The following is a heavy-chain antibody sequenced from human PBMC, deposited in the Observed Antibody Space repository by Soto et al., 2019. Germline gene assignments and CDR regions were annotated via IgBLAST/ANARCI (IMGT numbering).Heavy chain of an antibody. D-gene: IGHD2-21*01. J-gene: IGHJ6*02. CDR1: GFSLTTGRMG. CDR3: VRMNADSYSSYCAMDV. CDR2: IFSDAER. Sequence: SGPTLVNPXETLTLTCNVSGFSLTTGRMGVSWIRQPPGKALEWLAHIFSDAERSYSQSLQGRLTVSKVGFGSQVVLTMTNMDPVDTGTYFRVRMNADSYSSYCAMDVWGQGTTVTVSS. V-gene: IGHV2-26*01.